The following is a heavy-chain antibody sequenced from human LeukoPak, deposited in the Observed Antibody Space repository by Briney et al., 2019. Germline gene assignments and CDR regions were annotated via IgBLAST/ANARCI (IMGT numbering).Heavy chain of an antibody. Sequence: SETLSLTCTVSGGSISSFYWVWIRQPPGKGLEWIGYIYYSGNXNYNPSLKSRVTISVDTSKNQFSLKLTSATAADTAIYFCARWKXXXXXRTFDYWGQGTLVTVSS. CDR3: ARWKXXXXXRTFDY. V-gene: IGHV4-59*01. J-gene: IGHJ4*02. CDR1: GGSISSFY. D-gene: IGHD1-1*01. CDR2: IYYSGNX.